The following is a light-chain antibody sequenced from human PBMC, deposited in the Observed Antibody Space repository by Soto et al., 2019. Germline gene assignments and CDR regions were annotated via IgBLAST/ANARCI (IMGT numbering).Light chain of an antibody. CDR3: NSYTSYNTQWL. J-gene: IGLJ2*01. CDR2: DVS. V-gene: IGLV2-14*03. Sequence: QSALTQPASVSGSPGQSITISCTGTNSDVGGYNYVSWYQQHPGKAPRLLIYDVSNRPSEVSDRFSGSKSSNTASLSISGLRAEDEAHYYCNSYTSYNTQWLFGGGTKLTVL. CDR1: NSDVGGYNY.